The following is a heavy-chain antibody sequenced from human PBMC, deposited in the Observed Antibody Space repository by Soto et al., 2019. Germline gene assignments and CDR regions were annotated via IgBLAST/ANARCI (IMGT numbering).Heavy chain of an antibody. Sequence: SVKVSCKASGGTFSSYAISWVRQAPGQGLEWMGGIIPIFGTANYAQKFQGRVTITADKSTSTAYMELSSLRSEDTAVYYCARRGGNWAWGTVEAQFVFDYWGQGTLVTVSS. V-gene: IGHV1-69*06. D-gene: IGHD2-15*01. CDR3: ARRGGNWAWGTVEAQFVFDY. CDR1: GGTFSSYA. J-gene: IGHJ4*02. CDR2: IIPIFGTA.